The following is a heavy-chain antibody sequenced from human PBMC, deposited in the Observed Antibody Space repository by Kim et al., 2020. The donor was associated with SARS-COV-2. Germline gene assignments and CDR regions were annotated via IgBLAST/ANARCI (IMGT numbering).Heavy chain of an antibody. CDR1: GFTFSNYA. V-gene: IGHV3-30-3*01. D-gene: IGHD6-6*01. Sequence: GGSLRLSCAASGFTFSNYAMHWVRQAPGKGLEWVAIISYDGTTLYADSLKGRFTISSDESKNTMYLQMNSLKPEDTAVFYCWRETGDYSSSFFDYWGQGTLVTVSA. J-gene: IGHJ4*02. CDR2: ISYDGTT. CDR3: WRETGDYSSSFFDY.